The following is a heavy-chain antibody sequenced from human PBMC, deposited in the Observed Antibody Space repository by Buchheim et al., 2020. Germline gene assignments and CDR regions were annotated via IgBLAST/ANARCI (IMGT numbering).Heavy chain of an antibody. CDR2: IKQDGSEK. D-gene: IGHD6-13*01. CDR3: ARLIAAAGTASFYYYYGMDV. V-gene: IGHV3-7*03. Sequence: EVQLVESGGGLVQPGGSLRLSCAASGFTFSSYWMSWVRQAPGKGLEWVANIKQDGSEKYYVDSVKGRFTISRDNAKNSLYLQMNSLRAEDTAVYYCARLIAAAGTASFYYYYGMDVWGQGTTVLSP. CDR1: GFTFSSYW. J-gene: IGHJ6*02.